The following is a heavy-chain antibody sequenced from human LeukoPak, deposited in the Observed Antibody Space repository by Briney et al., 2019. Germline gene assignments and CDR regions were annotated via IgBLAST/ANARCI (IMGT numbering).Heavy chain of an antibody. V-gene: IGHV1-18*01. J-gene: IGHJ4*02. D-gene: IGHD6-13*01. CDR3: ARTGYSSSWYYFDY. CDR2: ISAYNGNT. Sequence: ASVKVSCKASGYTFTSYGISWVRQAPGQGLEWMGWISAYNGNTNYAQRLQGRVAMTTDTSTSTAYMELRSLRSDDTAVYYCARTGYSSSWYYFDYWGQGTLVTVSS. CDR1: GYTFTSYG.